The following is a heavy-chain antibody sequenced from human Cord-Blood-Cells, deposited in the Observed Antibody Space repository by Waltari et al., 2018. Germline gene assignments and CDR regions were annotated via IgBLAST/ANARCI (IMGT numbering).Heavy chain of an antibody. CDR3: ARMESNYYYGMDV. J-gene: IGHJ6*02. CDR1: GGSISSSTW. Sequence: QVQLQESGPGLVKPSGTLSLTCAASGGSISSSTWRSWVRQPPGKGLEWIGEIYHSGSTNYNPSLKSRVTISVDKSKNQFSLKLNSVTAADTAVYYCARMESNYYYGMDVWGQGTTVTVSS. CDR2: IYHSGST. V-gene: IGHV4-4*02. D-gene: IGHD3-3*01.